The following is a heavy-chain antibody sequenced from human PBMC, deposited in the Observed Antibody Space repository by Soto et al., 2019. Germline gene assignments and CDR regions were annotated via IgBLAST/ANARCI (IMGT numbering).Heavy chain of an antibody. CDR1: GFTFSSYG. D-gene: IGHD1-26*01. CDR2: ISYDGSNK. V-gene: IGHV3-30*18. Sequence: GGSLRLSCAASGFTFSSYGMHWVRQAPGKGLEWVAVISYDGSNKYYADSVKGRFTISRDNSKNTLYLQMNSLRAEDTAVYYCAKSGDPEWDYFDYWGQGTLVTVSS. J-gene: IGHJ4*02. CDR3: AKSGDPEWDYFDY.